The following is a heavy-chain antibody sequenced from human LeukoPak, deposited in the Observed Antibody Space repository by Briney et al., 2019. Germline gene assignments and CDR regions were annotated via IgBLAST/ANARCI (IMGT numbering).Heavy chain of an antibody. CDR2: INHSGST. J-gene: IGHJ4*02. CDR1: GGSFSGYY. CDR3: ARGRAYFD. Sequence: KPSETLSLTCAVYGGSFSGYYWNWIRQPPGKGLEWIGEINHSGSTNYNPSLKSRVTVSLDTSKNQFSLKLSSVTAADTAVYYCARGRAYFDWGQGTLVTVSS. V-gene: IGHV4-34*01. D-gene: IGHD3-9*01.